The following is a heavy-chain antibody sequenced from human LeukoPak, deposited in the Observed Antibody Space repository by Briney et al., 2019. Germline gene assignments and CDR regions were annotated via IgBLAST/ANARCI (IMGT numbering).Heavy chain of an antibody. Sequence: RGSLRLSCAASGFTFSSYSMNWVRQAPGKGLEWVSSISSSSSYIYYADSVKGRFTISRDNAKNSLYLQMNSLRAEDTAVYYCATYSTSSQAPVYWGQGTLVTVSS. D-gene: IGHD6-6*01. V-gene: IGHV3-21*01. CDR1: GFTFSSYS. CDR3: ATYSTSSQAPVY. J-gene: IGHJ4*02. CDR2: ISSSSSYI.